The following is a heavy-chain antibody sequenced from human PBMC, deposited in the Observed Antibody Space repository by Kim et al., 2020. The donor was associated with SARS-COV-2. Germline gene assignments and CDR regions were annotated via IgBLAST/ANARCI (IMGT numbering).Heavy chain of an antibody. Sequence: GGSLRLSCAASGFTFSSYAMYWVRQAPGKGLEWVAVISYDGSNKYYADSVQGRFTISRDNSKNTLYLQMNSLRAEDTAVYYCARGPPIRDGYNYYFDSWGQGTLVTVSS. J-gene: IGHJ4*02. V-gene: IGHV3-30*01. D-gene: IGHD5-12*01. CDR1: GFTFSSYA. CDR3: ARGPPIRDGYNYYFDS. CDR2: ISYDGSNK.